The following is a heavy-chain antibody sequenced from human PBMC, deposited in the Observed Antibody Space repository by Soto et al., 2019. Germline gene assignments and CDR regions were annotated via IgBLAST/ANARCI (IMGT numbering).Heavy chain of an antibody. J-gene: IGHJ4*02. Sequence: PGESLKISCKGSGYSFTSYWISWVRQMPGKGLEWMGRIDPSDSYTNYSPSFQGHVTISADKSISTAYLQWSSLKASDTAMYHCARRGEGIAAAVDYWGQGTLVTVS. D-gene: IGHD6-13*01. CDR3: ARRGEGIAAAVDY. V-gene: IGHV5-10-1*01. CDR1: GYSFTSYW. CDR2: IDPSDSYT.